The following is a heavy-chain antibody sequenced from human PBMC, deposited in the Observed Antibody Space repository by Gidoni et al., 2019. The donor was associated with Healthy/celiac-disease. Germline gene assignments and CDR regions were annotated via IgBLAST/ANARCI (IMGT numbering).Heavy chain of an antibody. V-gene: IGHV3-9*01. CDR3: AKDTGPQGTGWLQFGAREARRGTKN. CDR1: GFTFDDYA. D-gene: IGHD5-12*01. Sequence: EVQLVESGGGLVQPGRSLRLSCAASGFTFDDYAMHWVRQAPGKGLEWVSGISWNSGSIGYADSVKGRFTISRDNAKNSLYLQMNSLRAEDTALYYCAKDTGPQGTGWLQFGAREARRGTKNWGQGTLVTVSS. CDR2: ISWNSGSI. J-gene: IGHJ4*02.